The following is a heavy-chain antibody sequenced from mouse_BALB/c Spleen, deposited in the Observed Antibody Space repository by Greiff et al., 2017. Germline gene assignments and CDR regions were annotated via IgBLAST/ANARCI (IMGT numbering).Heavy chain of an antibody. CDR3: TRRGNYVDYYAMDY. Sequence: EVQRVESGGGLVQPGGSMKLSCVASGFTFSNYWMNWVRQSPEKGLEWVAEIRLKSNNYATHYAESVKGRFTISRDDSKSSVYLQMNNLRAEDTGIYYCTRRGNYVDYYAMDYWGQGTSVTVSS. CDR2: IRLKSNNYAT. D-gene: IGHD2-1*01. V-gene: IGHV6-6*02. CDR1: GFTFSNYW. J-gene: IGHJ4*01.